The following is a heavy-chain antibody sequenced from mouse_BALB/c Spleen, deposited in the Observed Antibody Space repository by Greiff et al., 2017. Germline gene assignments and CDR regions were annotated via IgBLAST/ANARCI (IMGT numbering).Heavy chain of an antibody. D-gene: IGHD2-4*01. J-gene: IGHJ4*01. CDR2: ISNGGGST. CDR3: ARHLAPRSTMITTMDY. V-gene: IGHV5-12-2*01. Sequence: EVHLVESGGGLVQPGGSLKLSCAASGFTFSSYTMSWVRQTPEKRLDWVAYISNGGGSTYYPDTVKGRFTISRDNAKNTLYLQMSSLKSEDTAMYYCARHLAPRSTMITTMDYWGQGTSVTVSS. CDR1: GFTFSSYT.